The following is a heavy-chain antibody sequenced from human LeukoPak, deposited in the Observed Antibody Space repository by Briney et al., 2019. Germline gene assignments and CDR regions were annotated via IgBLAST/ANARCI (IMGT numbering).Heavy chain of an antibody. J-gene: IGHJ4*02. D-gene: IGHD3-3*01. CDR1: GFIFSSYW. Sequence: GGSLRLSCAASGFIFSSYWMSWVRQAPGKGLEWVANIKQDGSEKYYVDSVKGRFTISRDNAKNSLYLQMNSLRAEDTAVYYCARPYVLRFLEWLTFDYWGQGTLVTVSS. V-gene: IGHV3-7*01. CDR3: ARPYVLRFLEWLTFDY. CDR2: IKQDGSEK.